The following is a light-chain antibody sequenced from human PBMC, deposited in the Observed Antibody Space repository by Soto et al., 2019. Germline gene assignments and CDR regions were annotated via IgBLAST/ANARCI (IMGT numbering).Light chain of an antibody. CDR3: QPSYSTPLT. V-gene: IGKV1-39*01. J-gene: IGKJ1*01. CDR1: QSISSY. CDR2: GAS. Sequence: DIQMTQSPSSLSASIGDRVTITCRASQSISSYLNWYQQKPGKAPKLLIYGASSLQSGVPSRFSGSGFGTDFTLTISTLQPEDFATYFCQPSYSTPLTFGQGTKVDIK.